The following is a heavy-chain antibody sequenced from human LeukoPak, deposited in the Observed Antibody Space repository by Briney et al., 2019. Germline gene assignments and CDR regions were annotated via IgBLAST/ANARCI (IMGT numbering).Heavy chain of an antibody. J-gene: IGHJ6*03. CDR2: INDSGRI. Sequence: SETLSLTCAVYGGSFSNYYWSWIRQPPGKGLEWIGEINDSGRINYNPSLMSRVTVSVDTSKNQFSLRLTSVTATDTAVYYCARRWNYRRNYYIDVWGNGAKVSVSS. CDR3: ARRWNYRRNYYIDV. V-gene: IGHV4-34*01. D-gene: IGHD1-7*01. CDR1: GGSFSNYY.